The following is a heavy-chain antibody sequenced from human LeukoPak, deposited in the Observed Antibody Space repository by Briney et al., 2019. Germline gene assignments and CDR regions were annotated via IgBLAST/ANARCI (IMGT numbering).Heavy chain of an antibody. CDR2: ISGSGGST. Sequence: RRGSLRLSCAASGFTFSSYAMSWVRQAPGKGLEWVSAISGSGGSTYYADSVKGRFTISRDNSKNTLYLQMNSLRAEDTAVYYCAKDSYGDYYNWFDPWGQGTLVTVSS. V-gene: IGHV3-23*01. CDR3: AKDSYGDYYNWFDP. D-gene: IGHD4-17*01. J-gene: IGHJ5*02. CDR1: GFTFSSYA.